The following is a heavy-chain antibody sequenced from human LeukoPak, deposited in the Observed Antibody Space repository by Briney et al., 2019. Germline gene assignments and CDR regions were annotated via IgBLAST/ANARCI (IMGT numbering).Heavy chain of an antibody. V-gene: IGHV3-30*03. CDR3: ARDLRPTVAGIMY. CDR2: ISYDGSNK. D-gene: IGHD6-19*01. Sequence: GGSLRLSCAASGFTFSSYGMHWVRQAPGKGLEWVAVISYDGSNKYYADSVKGRFTISRDNSKNTLYLQMNSLGTEDTAVYYCARDLRPTVAGIMYWGLGTLVTVSS. J-gene: IGHJ4*02. CDR1: GFTFSSYG.